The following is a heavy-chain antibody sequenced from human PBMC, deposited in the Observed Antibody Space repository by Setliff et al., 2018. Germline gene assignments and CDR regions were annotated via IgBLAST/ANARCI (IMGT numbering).Heavy chain of an antibody. CDR3: AKDRWGYADP. J-gene: IGHJ5*02. D-gene: IGHD2-2*01. CDR1: GFTFSTAA. V-gene: IGHV3-30*02. CDR2: IHYGGGHI. Sequence: QPGGSLRLSCATSGFTFSTAAMHWLRQSPDNRLEWLAYIHYGGGHIQYADSVKGRFTVSRDNAMDTLFLQMNGLTTDDTAKYFCAKDRWGYADPWGQGTLVTVSS.